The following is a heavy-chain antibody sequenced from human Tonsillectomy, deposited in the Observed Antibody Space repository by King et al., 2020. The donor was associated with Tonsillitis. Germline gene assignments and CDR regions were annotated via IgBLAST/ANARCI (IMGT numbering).Heavy chain of an antibody. CDR3: AHINRTAAAAY. CDR1: GFSLSTSGLG. V-gene: IGHV2-5*02. D-gene: IGHD6-13*01. J-gene: IGHJ4*02. Sequence: TLKESGPTLVKPTQTLTLTCTFSGFSLSTSGLGVGWVRQPPGKAPEWLALIYWDDDKRYSPSLKSRLTITKDTSKNQLVLTMTNMDPVDTSTYYCAHINRTAAAAYWGQGTLVTVSS. CDR2: IYWDDDK.